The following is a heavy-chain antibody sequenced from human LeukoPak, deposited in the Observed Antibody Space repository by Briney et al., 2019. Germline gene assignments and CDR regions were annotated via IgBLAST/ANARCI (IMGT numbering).Heavy chain of an antibody. D-gene: IGHD1-1*01. V-gene: IGHV4-34*01. CDR1: GGSFSTYY. CDR2: INHRGDT. CDR3: ARGPTISETGYFDF. J-gene: IGHJ4*03. Sequence: SETLSLTCAVYGGSFSTYYWSWIRQSPGKGLEWIAEINHRGDTNYNPSVKSRVTISVDTSKNQFSLKVRSLTAADAAVYYCARGPTISETGYFDFWGQGTLVTVSS.